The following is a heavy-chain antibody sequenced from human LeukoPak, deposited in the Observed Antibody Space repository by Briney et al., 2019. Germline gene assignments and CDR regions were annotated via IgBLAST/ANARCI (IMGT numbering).Heavy chain of an antibody. CDR1: GFTFSDYW. D-gene: IGHD6-25*01. J-gene: IGHJ4*02. Sequence: PGGSLRLSCVASGFTFSDYWMSWVRQAPGKGLEWVANIKQDGSEKYYVDSIKGRFTISRDNAKNSLYVQMNSLRAEDTAVYYCAKLPRIGPAALPVDYWGQGTLVTVSS. CDR3: AKLPRIGPAALPVDY. V-gene: IGHV3-7*03. CDR2: IKQDGSEK.